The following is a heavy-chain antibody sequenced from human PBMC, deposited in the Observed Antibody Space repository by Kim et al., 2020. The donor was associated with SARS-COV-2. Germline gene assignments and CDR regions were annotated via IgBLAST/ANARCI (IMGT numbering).Heavy chain of an antibody. Sequence: GGSLRLSCAASGFTFSSYGMHWVRQAPGKGLEWVAVISYDGSNKYYADSVKGRFTISRDNSKNTLYLQMNSLTAEDTAVYYCAKDRVQLWVRFDYWGQGT. J-gene: IGHJ4*02. CDR3: AKDRVQLWVRFDY. D-gene: IGHD5-18*01. CDR1: GFTFSSYG. CDR2: ISYDGSNK. V-gene: IGHV3-30*18.